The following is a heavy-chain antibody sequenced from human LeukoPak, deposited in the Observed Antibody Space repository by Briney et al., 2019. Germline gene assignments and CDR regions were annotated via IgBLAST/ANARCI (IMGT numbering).Heavy chain of an antibody. CDR3: ARPGSPSYYYFDY. D-gene: IGHD2-21*02. CDR1: GGSISSSSYY. V-gene: IGHV4-39*01. CDR2: IYYSGST. J-gene: IGHJ4*02. Sequence: SETLSLTCTVSGGSISSSSYYWGWIRQPPGKGLEWIVSIYYSGSTYYNPSLKSRVTISVDTSKNQFSLKLSSVTAADTAVYYCARPGSPSYYYFDYWGQGTLVTVSS.